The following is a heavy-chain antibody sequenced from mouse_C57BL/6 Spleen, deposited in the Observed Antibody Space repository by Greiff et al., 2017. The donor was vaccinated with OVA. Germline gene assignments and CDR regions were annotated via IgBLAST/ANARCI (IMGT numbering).Heavy chain of an antibody. J-gene: IGHJ2*01. CDR3: VVNYYCSSYVGFDY. V-gene: IGHV1-80*01. CDR2: IYPGDGDT. Sequence: VQLQQSGAELVKPGASVKISCKASGYAFSSYWMNWVKQRPGKGLEWIGQIYPGDGDTNYNGKFKGKATLTADKSSSTAYMQLSSLTSEDSAVYFCVVNYYCSSYVGFDYWGKGTTLTVSS. CDR1: GYAFSSYW. D-gene: IGHD1-1*01.